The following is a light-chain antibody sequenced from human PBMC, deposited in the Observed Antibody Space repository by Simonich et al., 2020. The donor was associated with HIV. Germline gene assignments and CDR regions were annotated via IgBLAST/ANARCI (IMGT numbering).Light chain of an antibody. CDR2: AAS. V-gene: IGKV1-39*01. J-gene: IGKJ4*01. CDR1: QSICSY. CDR3: QKSYSNPT. Sequence: DIQMTQSPSSLSASVGDRVTITCRASQSICSYLNWYQQKPGKAPKLLIYAASSLQSGVPSRFSGSGSGTDFTLTISSLQPEDFATYYCQKSYSNPTFGGGTKVEIK.